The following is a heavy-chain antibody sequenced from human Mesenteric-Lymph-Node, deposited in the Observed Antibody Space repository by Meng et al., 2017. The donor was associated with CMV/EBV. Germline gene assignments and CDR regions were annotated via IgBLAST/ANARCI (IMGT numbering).Heavy chain of an antibody. CDR3: ARVIAAAGRARDD. CDR1: GGSFSGYY. Sequence: SETLSLTCAVYGGSFSGYYWSWIRQPPGKGLEWIGEINHSGSTNYNPSLKSRVTISVDTSKNQFSLKLSSVTAADTAVYYCARVIAAAGRARDDGGKGTLVTVSS. CDR2: INHSGST. D-gene: IGHD6-13*01. J-gene: IGHJ4*02. V-gene: IGHV4-34*01.